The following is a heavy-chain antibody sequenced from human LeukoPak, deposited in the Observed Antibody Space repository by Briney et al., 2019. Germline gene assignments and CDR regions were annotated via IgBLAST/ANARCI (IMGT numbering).Heavy chain of an antibody. CDR2: IKQEGSEK. V-gene: IGHV3-7*01. J-gene: IGHJ6*02. CDR3: ARKYSSSWYPYYYYGMDV. Sequence: GGSLGLSCAASGFTFSSYWMSWVRQAPEEGLEWVANIKQEGSEKYYVDSVKGRFTVSRDNAKNSLYLQMNSLRAEDTAVYYCARKYSSSWYPYYYYGMDVWGQGTTVTVSS. CDR1: GFTFSSYW. D-gene: IGHD6-13*01.